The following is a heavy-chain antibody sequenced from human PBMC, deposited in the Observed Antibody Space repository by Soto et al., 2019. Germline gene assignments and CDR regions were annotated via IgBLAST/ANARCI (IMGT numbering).Heavy chain of an antibody. CDR3: ARDNGYSDF. Sequence: QIQMVQSGAEVKQPGASVKISCKTSGYTFSSYSINWVRQAPGQGLEWMAWSSTTSGNTHYAERVQGRVTVTLDKSARTAFMEMWGLTSDDTAVYVCARDNGYSDFWGPGTLGTVSS. V-gene: IGHV1-18*01. D-gene: IGHD2-8*01. CDR1: GYTFSSYS. J-gene: IGHJ4*02. CDR2: SSTTSGNT.